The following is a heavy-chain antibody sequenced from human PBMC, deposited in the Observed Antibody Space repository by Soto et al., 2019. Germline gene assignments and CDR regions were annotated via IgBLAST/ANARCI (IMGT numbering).Heavy chain of an antibody. V-gene: IGHV3-21*01. CDR2: ISSSGSYI. J-gene: IGHJ6*03. D-gene: IGHD3-16*01. CDR3: ARSLGGYYYYMDV. Sequence: EVQLVESGGGLVKPGGSLRLSCAASGFTFSSYSMNWVCQAPGKGLEWVSSISSSGSYIFYADSVKGRFTISRDNAKNSLYLQINSLRAGDTAVYYCARSLGGYYYYMDVWGKGTTVTVSS. CDR1: GFTFSSYS.